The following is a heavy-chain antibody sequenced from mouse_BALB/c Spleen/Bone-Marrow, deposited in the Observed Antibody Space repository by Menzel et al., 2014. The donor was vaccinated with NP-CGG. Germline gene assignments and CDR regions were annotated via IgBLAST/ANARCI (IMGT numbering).Heavy chain of an antibody. CDR1: GFSLXSYG. CDR2: IWAGGST. Sequence: VKLMESGPGLVSPSQRLSITCTVSGFSLXSYGVHWVRQPPGKGLEWLGVIWAGGSTNYNSALMSRLGISKDNSKSQVFLKMNSLQTDDTAMYYCAREGSTMITTPFAYWGQGTLVTVSA. D-gene: IGHD2-4*01. CDR3: AREGSTMITTPFAY. J-gene: IGHJ3*01. V-gene: IGHV2-9*02.